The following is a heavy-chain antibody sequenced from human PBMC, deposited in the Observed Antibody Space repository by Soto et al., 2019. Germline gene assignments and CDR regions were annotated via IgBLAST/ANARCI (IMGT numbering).Heavy chain of an antibody. J-gene: IGHJ4*02. D-gene: IGHD3-16*01. CDR3: AFTLSAFDS. V-gene: IGHV1-18*01. CDR1: GYTLTSYG. CDR2: ISGYNGNT. Sequence: ASVKVSCKTSGYTLTSYGINWVRQAPGQGLEWMGWISGYNGNTNYAQKLQDRVSMTTDTSTSTAYMELRSLRSEDTAVYYCAFTLSAFDSWGQGTLVTVSS.